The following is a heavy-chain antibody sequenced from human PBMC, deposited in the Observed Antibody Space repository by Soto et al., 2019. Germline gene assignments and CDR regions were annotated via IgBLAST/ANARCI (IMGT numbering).Heavy chain of an antibody. CDR1: GFSIGSSA. CDR3: AKSSRYCSGGGCFYYFDY. V-gene: IGHV3-23*01. J-gene: IGHJ4*02. D-gene: IGHD2-15*01. CDR2: IGGNGVTT. Sequence: EVQLLESGGGLVQPGGSLRLSCAASGFSIGSSAWSWVGQAPGKGLDWVSTIGGNGVTTFYADSAKGRFTISRDISRNTVFLQMSSLRAEDTALYYCAKSSRYCSGGGCFYYFDYWGQGTLVTVSS.